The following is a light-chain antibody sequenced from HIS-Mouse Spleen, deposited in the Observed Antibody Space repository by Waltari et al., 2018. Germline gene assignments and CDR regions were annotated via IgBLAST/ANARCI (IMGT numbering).Light chain of an antibody. Sequence: SYELPQPPSVSVSPGQTARITCSGDALPKKYAYWYQEKSGQAPVLGIYEDSKRPSGIPGRFSGSSSVTMATLTISGAQVEDEADYYCYSTDSSGNHRVFGGGTKLTVL. CDR1: ALPKKY. CDR2: EDS. CDR3: YSTDSSGNHRV. J-gene: IGLJ2*01. V-gene: IGLV3-10*01.